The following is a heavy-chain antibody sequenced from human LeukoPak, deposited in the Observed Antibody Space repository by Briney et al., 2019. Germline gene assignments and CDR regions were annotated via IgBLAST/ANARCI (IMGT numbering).Heavy chain of an antibody. CDR2: IYHSGST. Sequence: SGTLSLTCAVSGGSIKSNNWWSWVRQPPGKGLEWIGEIYHSGSTNYNPSLESRVTVSVDKSKNQFSLDLSSVTAADTAVYYCARAPHDDAFDIWGQGTMVTVSS. CDR1: GGSIKSNNW. V-gene: IGHV4-4*02. CDR3: ARAPHDDAFDI. J-gene: IGHJ3*02.